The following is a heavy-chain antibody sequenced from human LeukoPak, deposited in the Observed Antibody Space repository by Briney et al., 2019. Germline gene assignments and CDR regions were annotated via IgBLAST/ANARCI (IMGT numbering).Heavy chain of an antibody. V-gene: IGHV5-51*01. D-gene: IGHD3-3*01. CDR2: IYPGDSDT. J-gene: IGHJ5*02. CDR3: AIRPIFGVSGRDNWFDP. Sequence: GESLKISCQGSGYSFTSYWIGWVRQMPGKGLEWMGIIYPGDSDTRYSPSFQGQVTISADKSISTAYLQWSSLKASDTAMYYCAIRPIFGVSGRDNWFDPWGQGTLVTVSS. CDR1: GYSFTSYW.